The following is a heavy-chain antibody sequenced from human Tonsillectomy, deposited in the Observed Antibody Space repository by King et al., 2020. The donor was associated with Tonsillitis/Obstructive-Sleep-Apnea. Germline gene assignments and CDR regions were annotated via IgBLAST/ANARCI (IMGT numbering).Heavy chain of an antibody. D-gene: IGHD3-9*01. Sequence: QLVQSGAEVKKPGASVKVSCKASGYTFTSYGISWVRQAPGQGLEWVGWISAYNGNTNYAQKLQGRVTMTTDTSTSTAYMERRSLRSDDTAVYYCARVHYDILTGYPSHYFDYWGQGTLVTVSS. J-gene: IGHJ4*02. CDR3: ARVHYDILTGYPSHYFDY. CDR1: GYTFTSYG. CDR2: ISAYNGNT. V-gene: IGHV1-18*01.